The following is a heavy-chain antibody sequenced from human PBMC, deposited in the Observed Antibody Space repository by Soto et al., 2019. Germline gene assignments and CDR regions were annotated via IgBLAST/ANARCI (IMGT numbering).Heavy chain of an antibody. Sequence: SVKVSCKASGGTFSSYTISWVRQAPGQGLEWMGRIIPILGIANYAQKFQGRVTITADKSTSTAYMELRSLRSDDTAVYYCARESSSSCHDYWGQGTLVTVSS. CDR2: IIPILGIA. J-gene: IGHJ4*02. V-gene: IGHV1-69*04. CDR1: GGTFSSYT. D-gene: IGHD6-13*01. CDR3: ARESSSSCHDY.